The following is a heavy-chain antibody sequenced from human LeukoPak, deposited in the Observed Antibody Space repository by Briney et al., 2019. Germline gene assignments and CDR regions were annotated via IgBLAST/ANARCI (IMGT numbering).Heavy chain of an antibody. J-gene: IGHJ4*02. D-gene: IGHD2-15*01. CDR3: AKARGEQNGGSNY. Sequence: GGSLRLSCTASGFSFSGHWMHWARQLPGKGLVWVSRISPTGSTTSYADSVKGRFTVSRDNAKNTLYLQMNSLRAEDTAVYYCAKARGEQNGGSNYWGQGTQVIVSS. CDR2: ISPTGSTT. V-gene: IGHV3-74*01. CDR1: GFSFSGHW.